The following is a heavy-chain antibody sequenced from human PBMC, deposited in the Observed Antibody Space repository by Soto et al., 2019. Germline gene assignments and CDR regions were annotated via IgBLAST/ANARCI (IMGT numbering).Heavy chain of an antibody. J-gene: IGHJ3*02. CDR2: IYYSGST. CDR3: AREERTPGGAFDI. CDR1: GGSISSGGYY. D-gene: IGHD2-2*01. V-gene: IGHV4-31*03. Sequence: SETLSLTCTVSGGSISSGGYYWSWIRQHPGKGLEWIGYIYYSGSTYYNPSLKSRVTISVDTSKNQFSLKLSSVTAADTAVYYCAREERTPGGAFDIWGQGTMVTVSS.